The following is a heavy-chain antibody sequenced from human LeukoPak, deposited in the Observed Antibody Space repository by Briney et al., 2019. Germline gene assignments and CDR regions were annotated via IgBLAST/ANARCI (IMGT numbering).Heavy chain of an antibody. CDR3: ASKEPYYGDDAFDI. CDR1: GFTLSSYW. Sequence: GGSLRLSCEVSGFTLSSYWMHWVRQAPGKGLVWVARINNDGSSISYADSVKGRFTISRDNAKNTLYLQMNSLRAEDTAVYYCASKEPYYGDDAFDIWGQGTMVTVSS. D-gene: IGHD4-17*01. V-gene: IGHV3-74*01. J-gene: IGHJ3*02. CDR2: INNDGSSI.